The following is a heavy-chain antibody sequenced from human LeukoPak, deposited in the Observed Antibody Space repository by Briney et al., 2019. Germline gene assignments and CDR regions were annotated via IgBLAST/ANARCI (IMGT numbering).Heavy chain of an antibody. V-gene: IGHV4-4*07. D-gene: IGHD2-2*01. Sequence: SETLSLTCTVSGGSISSYDWSWIRQPAGKGLEWIGRIYTSGSTNYNPSLMSRVTMSVDTSKNQSSLKLTSVTAADTAVYYCAREIRYCSSTSCFNYWYFDLWGRGTLVTVSS. CDR1: GGSISSYD. CDR2: IYTSGST. CDR3: AREIRYCSSTSCFNYWYFDL. J-gene: IGHJ2*01.